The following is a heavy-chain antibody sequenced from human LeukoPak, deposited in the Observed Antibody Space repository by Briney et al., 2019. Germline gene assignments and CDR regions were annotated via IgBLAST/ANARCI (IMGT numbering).Heavy chain of an antibody. CDR1: GGSISSSSYY. CDR3: ARQVVTRPGWFDP. J-gene: IGHJ5*02. D-gene: IGHD4-23*01. V-gene: IGHV4-39*01. Sequence: PSETLSLTCTVSGGSISSSSYYWGWIRQPPGKGLEWIGSIYYSGSTYYNPSLKSRVTISVDTSKNQFSLKLSSVAAADTAVYYCARQVVTRPGWFDPWGQGTLVTVSS. CDR2: IYYSGST.